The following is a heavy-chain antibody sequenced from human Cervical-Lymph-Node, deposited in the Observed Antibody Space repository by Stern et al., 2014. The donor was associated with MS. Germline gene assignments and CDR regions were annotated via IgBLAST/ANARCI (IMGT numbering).Heavy chain of an antibody. CDR2: IFTGGSEF. CDR3: ARQRYFDY. J-gene: IGHJ4*02. Sequence: MQLVHSGPEVKRPGESLKISCQASGYTFTSYWIGWVRQMPGKGLEWIEIIFTGGSEFRYGRSFQGQGPSSADKSSRTDYLQWNNLKASDTAIYYCARQRYFDYWGQGTLGTVSS. CDR1: GYTFTSYW. V-gene: IGHV5-51*01.